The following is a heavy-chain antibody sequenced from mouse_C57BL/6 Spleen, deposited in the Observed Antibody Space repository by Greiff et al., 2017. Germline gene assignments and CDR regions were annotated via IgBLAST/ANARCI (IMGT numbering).Heavy chain of an antibody. CDR3: ARRYGNYSAWFAY. Sequence: QVQLQQSGAELAKPGASVKLSCKASGYTFTSYWMHRVKQRPGQGLEWIGYINPSSGYTKYNQKFKDKATLTADKSSSTAYMQLSSLTYEDSAVYYCARRYGNYSAWFAYWGQGTLVTVSA. CDR2: INPSSGYT. V-gene: IGHV1-7*01. CDR1: GYTFTSYW. D-gene: IGHD2-1*01. J-gene: IGHJ3*01.